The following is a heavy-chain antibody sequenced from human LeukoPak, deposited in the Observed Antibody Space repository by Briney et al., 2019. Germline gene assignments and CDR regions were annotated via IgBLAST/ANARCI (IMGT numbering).Heavy chain of an antibody. CDR1: GFSLSTSGVG. V-gene: IGHV2-5*01. D-gene: IGHD6-6*01. CDR3: AHREEAPRRGSWFDP. Sequence: SGPTLVKPTQTLTLTCTFSGFSLSTSGVGVGWIRQPPGKALEWLALIYWNDDKHYSPSLKSRLTITKDTSKNRVVLTMTNMDPVDTATYYCAHREEAPRRGSWFDPWGQGTLVTVSS. J-gene: IGHJ5*02. CDR2: IYWNDDK.